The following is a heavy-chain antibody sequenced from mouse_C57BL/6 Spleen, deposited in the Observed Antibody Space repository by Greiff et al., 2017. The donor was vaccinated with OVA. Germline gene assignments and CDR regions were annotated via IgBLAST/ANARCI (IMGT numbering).Heavy chain of an antibody. V-gene: IGHV5-9*01. Sequence: EVKLMESGGGLVKPGGSLKLSCAASGFTFSSYTMSWVRQTPEKRLEWVATISGGGGNTYYPERVSGLFTISRDNAKNALYLQMSSLRSEDTALYYCARRSTMSSGFAYWGQGTLVTVSA. J-gene: IGHJ3*01. CDR1: GFTFSSYT. CDR2: ISGGGGNT. CDR3: ARRSTMSSGFAY. D-gene: IGHD2-4*01.